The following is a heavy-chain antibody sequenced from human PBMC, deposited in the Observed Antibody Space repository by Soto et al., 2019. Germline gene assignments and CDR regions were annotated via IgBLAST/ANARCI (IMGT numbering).Heavy chain of an antibody. V-gene: IGHV4-4*02. J-gene: IGHJ1*01. CDR3: ARTGPGYSSSWYGEYFQH. CDR1: GGSISSSNS. CDR2: IYHSGST. D-gene: IGHD6-13*01. Sequence: QVQLQESGPGLVKPSGTLSLTCAVSGGSISSSNSWSWVRQPPGKGLEWIGEIYHSGSTNYNPSLKSRVTISVDKSKNQFSLKLSSVTAADTAVYYCARTGPGYSSSWYGEYFQHWGQGTLVTVSS.